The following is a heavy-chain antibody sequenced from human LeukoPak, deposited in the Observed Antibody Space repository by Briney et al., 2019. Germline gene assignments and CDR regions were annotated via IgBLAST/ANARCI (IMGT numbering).Heavy chain of an antibody. V-gene: IGHV3-33*01. Sequence: GGSLRLSCAASGFTFSSYGMHWVRQAPGKGLEWVAVIWYDGSNKYYADSVKGRFTISRDNSKNTLYLQMNSLRAEDTAVYYCARDRGINYGSGSYYKPGAFDIWGQGTMVTVSS. CDR3: ARDRGINYGSGSYYKPGAFDI. CDR2: IWYDGSNK. D-gene: IGHD3-10*01. J-gene: IGHJ3*02. CDR1: GFTFSSYG.